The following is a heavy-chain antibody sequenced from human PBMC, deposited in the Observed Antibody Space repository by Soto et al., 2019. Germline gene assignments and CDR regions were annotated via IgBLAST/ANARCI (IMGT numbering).Heavy chain of an antibody. CDR3: ARIPRGRYYYDSSGYFYYFDY. J-gene: IGHJ4*02. CDR2: IFSNDEK. V-gene: IGHV2-26*01. D-gene: IGHD3-22*01. Sequence: KESGPVLVKPTETLTLTCTVSGFSLSNARMGVSWIRQPPGKALEWLAHIFSNDEKSYSTSLKSRLTISKDTSKSQVVLTMTNMDPVDTATYYCARIPRGRYYYDSSGYFYYFDYWGQGTLVTVSS. CDR1: GFSLSNARMG.